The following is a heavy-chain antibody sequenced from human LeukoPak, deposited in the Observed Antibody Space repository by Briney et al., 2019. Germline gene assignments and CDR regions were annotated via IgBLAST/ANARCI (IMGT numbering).Heavy chain of an antibody. CDR2: IYTSGST. J-gene: IGHJ5*02. CDR1: GGSISSYY. Sequence: PSETLSLTCTVSGGSISSYYWSWIRQPAGKGLEWIGRIYTSGSTNYNPSLKSRVTMSVDTSKNQFSLKLSSVTAADTAVYYCARDGARYFDWLLFGYNWFDPWGQGTLVTVSS. D-gene: IGHD3-9*01. V-gene: IGHV4-4*07. CDR3: ARDGARYFDWLLFGYNWFDP.